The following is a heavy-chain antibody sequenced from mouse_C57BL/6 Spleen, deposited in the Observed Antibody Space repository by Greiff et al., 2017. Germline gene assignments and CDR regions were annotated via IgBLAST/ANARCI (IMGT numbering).Heavy chain of an antibody. V-gene: IGHV1-42*01. CDR3: ARSADSSGYGFDY. CDR1: GYSFTGYY. Sequence: EVKLMESGPELVKPGASVKISCKASGYSFTGYYMNWVKQSPEKSLEWIGEINPSTGGTTYNQKFKAKATLTVDKSSSTAYMQLKSLTSEDSAVYYCARSADSSGYGFDYWGQGTTLTVSS. CDR2: INPSTGGT. J-gene: IGHJ2*01. D-gene: IGHD3-2*02.